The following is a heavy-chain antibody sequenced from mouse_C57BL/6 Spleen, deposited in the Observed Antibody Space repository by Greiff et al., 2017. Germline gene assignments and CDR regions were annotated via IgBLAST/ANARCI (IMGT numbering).Heavy chain of an antibody. D-gene: IGHD1-1*01. J-gene: IGHJ4*01. CDR1: GFTFSDCG. CDR3: ARPYYYGSSYRYAMDY. CDR2: ISSGSSTI. V-gene: IGHV5-17*01. Sequence: EVQGVESGGGLVKPGGSLKLSCAASGFTFSDCGMHWVRQAPEKGLEWVAYISSGSSTIYYADTVKGRFTISRDNAKNTLFLQMTSLRSEDTAMYYCARPYYYGSSYRYAMDYWGQGTSVTVSS.